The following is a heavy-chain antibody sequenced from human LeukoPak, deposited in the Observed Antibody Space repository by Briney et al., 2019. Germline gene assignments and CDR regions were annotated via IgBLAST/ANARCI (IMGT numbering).Heavy chain of an antibody. J-gene: IGHJ6*04. CDR2: INHSGST. V-gene: IGHV4-34*01. CDR1: GGSFSGYY. CDR3: ARGGSVYCSGGSCGYYYYGMDV. Sequence: SETLSLTCAVYGGSFSGYYWSWIRQPPGKGLEWIGEINHSGSTNYNPSLKSRVTISVDTSKNQFSLKLSSVTAGDTAVYYCARGGSVYCSGGSCGYYYYGMDVWAKGTRVTVPS. D-gene: IGHD2-15*01.